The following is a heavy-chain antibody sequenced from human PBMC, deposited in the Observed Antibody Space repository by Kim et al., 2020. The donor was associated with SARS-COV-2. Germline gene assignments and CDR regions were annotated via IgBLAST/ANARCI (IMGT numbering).Heavy chain of an antibody. Sequence: SETLSLTCTVSGGSISSYYWSWIRQPPGKGLEWIGYIYYSGSTNYNPSLKSRVTISVDTSKNQFSLKLSSVTAADTAVYYCARDISRFDPWGQGTLVTVSS. CDR1: GGSISSYY. V-gene: IGHV4-59*01. CDR2: IYYSGST. CDR3: ARDISRFDP. J-gene: IGHJ5*02. D-gene: IGHD1-20*01.